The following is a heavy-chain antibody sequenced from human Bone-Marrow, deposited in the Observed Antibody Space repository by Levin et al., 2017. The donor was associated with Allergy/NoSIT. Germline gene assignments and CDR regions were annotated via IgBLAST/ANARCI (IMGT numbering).Heavy chain of an antibody. D-gene: IGHD2-21*02. CDR3: ARGGFSNIVVVTAELWGFVDWFDP. Sequence: LRLSCTVSGGSISSGGYYWSWIRQHPGKGLEWIGYIYYSGSTYYNPSLKSRVTISVDTSKNQFSLKLSSVTAADTAVYYCARGGFSNIVVVTAELWGFVDWFDPWGQGTLVTVSS. V-gene: IGHV4-31*03. J-gene: IGHJ5*02. CDR1: GGSISSGGYY. CDR2: IYYSGST.